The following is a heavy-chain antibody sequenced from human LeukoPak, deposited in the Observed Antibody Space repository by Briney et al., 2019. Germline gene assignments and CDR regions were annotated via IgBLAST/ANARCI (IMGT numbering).Heavy chain of an antibody. CDR2: ISGSGGTS. J-gene: IGHJ3*01. D-gene: IGHD5-12*01. Sequence: PGGSLRLSCAASGFTFSNYGMNWVRQAPGKGLEWVSFISGSGGTSYYADSVKGRFTISRDNAKKSLYLQMNSLRAEDTAMYYCARRGSGYYGGAFDVWGQGTLVSVSS. V-gene: IGHV3-48*04. CDR1: GFTFSNYG. CDR3: ARRGSGYYGGAFDV.